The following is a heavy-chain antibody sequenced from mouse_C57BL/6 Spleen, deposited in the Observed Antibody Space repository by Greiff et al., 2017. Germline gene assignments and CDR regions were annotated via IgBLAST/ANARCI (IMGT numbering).Heavy chain of an antibody. CDR3: ARGGYDGPFFAY. CDR1: GYSITSGYY. D-gene: IGHD2-3*01. V-gene: IGHV3-6*01. J-gene: IGHJ3*01. CDR2: ISYDGSN. Sequence: DVKLQESGPGLVKPSQSLSLTCSVTGYSITSGYYWNWIRQFPGNKLEWMGYISYDGSNNYNPSLKNRISITRDTSKNQFFLKLNSVTTEDTATYYCARGGYDGPFFAYWCQGTLVTVSA.